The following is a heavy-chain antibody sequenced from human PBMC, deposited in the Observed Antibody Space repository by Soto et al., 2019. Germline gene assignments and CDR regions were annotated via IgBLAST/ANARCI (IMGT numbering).Heavy chain of an antibody. CDR2: INPNSGGT. D-gene: IGHD6-13*01. Sequence: GASVKVSCKASGYTFTGYYMHWVRRAPGQGLEWMGWINPNSGGTNYAQKFQGWVTMTRDTSISTAYMELSRLRSDDTAVYYCARDGLAAAGTLGYYYYMDVWGKGTTVTVSS. J-gene: IGHJ6*03. CDR1: GYTFTGYY. CDR3: ARDGLAAAGTLGYYYYMDV. V-gene: IGHV1-2*04.